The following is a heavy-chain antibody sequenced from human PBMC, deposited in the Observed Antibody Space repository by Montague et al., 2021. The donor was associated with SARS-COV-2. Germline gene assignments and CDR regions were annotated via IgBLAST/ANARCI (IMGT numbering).Heavy chain of an antibody. J-gene: IGHJ3*02. V-gene: IGHV4-39*01. CDR3: ARHPGSPKDAFDI. CDR1: GASVRSGNSY. CDR2: IFYTGNT. Sequence: SETLSLTCTVSGASVRSGNSYWNWIRQPPGKGLEWMGTIFYTGNTYYNPSLKSRITISIDRSKNQFSLKLTSVTAADTSLYYCARHPGSPKDAFDIWGQGTMVTVSS.